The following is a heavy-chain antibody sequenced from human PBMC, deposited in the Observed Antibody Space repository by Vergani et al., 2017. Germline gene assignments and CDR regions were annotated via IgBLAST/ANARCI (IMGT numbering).Heavy chain of an antibody. J-gene: IGHJ3*01. CDR3: TKGSVYYHDSAGHGYDPYTGFDL. CDR1: GITFWKFG. Sequence: EVQLVESGGGLEQPGRSLRLSCEASGITFWKFGMHLVRQGPGKGLEWVSGISWNSGAVDYADSVRGRFTISRDNAKNSLFLEMNSLRFEDTAVYFCTKGSVYYHDSAGHGYDPYTGFDLWGQGTLVTVSS. CDR2: ISWNSGAV. D-gene: IGHD5-12*01. V-gene: IGHV3-9*01.